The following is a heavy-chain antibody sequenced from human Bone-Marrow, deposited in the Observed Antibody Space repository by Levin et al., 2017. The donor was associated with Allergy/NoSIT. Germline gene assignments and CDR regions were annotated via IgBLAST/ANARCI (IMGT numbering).Heavy chain of an antibody. V-gene: IGHV3-74*01. CDR3: TGSSWYYFDF. J-gene: IGHJ4*02. Sequence: SGGSLRLSCVASGFTFSNYFMQWVRQAPGKGLVWVSRINTDGSSARYADSMKGRFTISRDNAKNTVYLEMNSLRAEDTAVYYCTGSSWYYFDFWGQGALVTVSS. CDR2: INTDGSSA. CDR1: GFTFSNYF. D-gene: IGHD6-13*01.